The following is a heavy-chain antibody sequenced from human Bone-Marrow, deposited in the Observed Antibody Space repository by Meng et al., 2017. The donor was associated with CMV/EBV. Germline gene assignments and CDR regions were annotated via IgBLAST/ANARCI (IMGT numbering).Heavy chain of an antibody. CDR3: AKGVGVVVPAARYFQH. J-gene: IGHJ1*01. D-gene: IGHD2-2*01. CDR2: INWNGGGT. V-gene: IGHV3-20*04. CDR1: GFTFDDYG. Sequence: GESLKISCAASGFTFDDYGMSWVRQAPGKGLEWVSGINWNGGGTGYADSVKGRFTISRDNSKNTLYLQMNSLRAEDTAVYYCAKGVGVVVPAARYFQHWGQGTLVTVSS.